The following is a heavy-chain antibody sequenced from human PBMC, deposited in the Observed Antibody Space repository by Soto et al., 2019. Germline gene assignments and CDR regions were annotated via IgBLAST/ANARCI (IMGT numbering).Heavy chain of an antibody. Sequence: GGSLRLSCAASGFTFSNAWMSWVRQAPGKGLEWVGRIKSKTDGGTTDYAAPVKGRFTISRDDSKNTLYLQMNSLRAEDTAVYYCARDTRSGQLVLGIDYWGQGTMVIVSS. CDR1: GFTFSNAW. D-gene: IGHD6-13*01. J-gene: IGHJ4*02. CDR3: ARDTRSGQLVLGIDY. V-gene: IGHV3-15*01. CDR2: IKSKTDGGTT.